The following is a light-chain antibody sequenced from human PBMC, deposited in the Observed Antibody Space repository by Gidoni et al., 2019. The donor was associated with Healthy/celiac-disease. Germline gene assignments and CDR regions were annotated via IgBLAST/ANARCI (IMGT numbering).Light chain of an antibody. V-gene: IGLV2-14*01. CDR2: DVS. CDR3: SSYTSSSTGGYV. CDR1: SSDVGGYNY. Sequence: SALTQPASVSGSPGQSITISCTGTSSDVGGYNYVSWYQQHPGKAPKLMIYDVSNRPSWVSNRFSGSQSGNTASLTLSGLQAEDEADYYCSSYTSSSTGGYVFGTVTKVTVL. J-gene: IGLJ1*01.